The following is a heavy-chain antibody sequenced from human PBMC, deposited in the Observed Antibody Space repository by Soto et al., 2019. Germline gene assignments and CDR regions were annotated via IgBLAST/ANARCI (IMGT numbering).Heavy chain of an antibody. J-gene: IGHJ4*02. CDR3: ARKIEDPDSSPNSKVEFDG. CDR2: IDPSYSQT. Sequence: GAALKISCVGSGYSFASYAITWVRQMTGKGLEWMGRIDPSYSQTDYCPSFRGHVTIAAAKSITTVFLQWSSLRASDTAMDYCARKIEDPDSSPNSKVEFDGGGEGTLGTV. CDR1: GYSFASYA. D-gene: IGHD3-22*01. V-gene: IGHV5-10-1*01.